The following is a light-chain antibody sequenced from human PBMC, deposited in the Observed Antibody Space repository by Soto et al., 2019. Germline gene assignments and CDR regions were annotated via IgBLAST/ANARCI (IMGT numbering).Light chain of an antibody. CDR3: QQYGGSPQT. J-gene: IGKJ1*01. CDR1: QSVSKY. CDR2: GAS. V-gene: IGKV3-20*01. Sequence: EIVLTQSPGTLALSPGEGATLSCRASQSVSKYLAWYQQKPGQAPRLLIYGASSRATGTPDSFSGSGSGTDFTLTISRLEPEDFAVYYCQQYGGSPQTFGQGTKVDIK.